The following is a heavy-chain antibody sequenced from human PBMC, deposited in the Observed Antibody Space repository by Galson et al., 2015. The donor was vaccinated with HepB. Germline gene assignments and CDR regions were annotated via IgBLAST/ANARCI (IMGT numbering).Heavy chain of an antibody. Sequence: SVKVSCKASGGTFSSYAISWVRQAPGQGLEWMGGIIPIFGTANYAQKFQGRVTITADESTSTAYMELSSLRSEDTAVYYCAREGLPHELRFCSSTSCEKYFDYWGQGTLVTVSS. V-gene: IGHV1-69*13. CDR2: IIPIFGTA. CDR1: GGTFSSYA. CDR3: AREGLPHELRFCSSTSCEKYFDY. J-gene: IGHJ4*02. D-gene: IGHD2-2*01.